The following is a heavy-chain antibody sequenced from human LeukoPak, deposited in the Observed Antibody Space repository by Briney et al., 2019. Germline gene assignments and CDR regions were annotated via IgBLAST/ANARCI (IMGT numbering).Heavy chain of an antibody. CDR2: IYYSGST. Sequence: SETLSLTCTVSGGSISSGGYYWSWIRQHPGKGLEWIGYIYYSGSTYYNPSLKSRVTISVDTSKNQFSLKLSSVTAADTAVYYCARSLIVVVPAATPYYFDCWGQGTLVTVSS. CDR3: ARSLIVVVPAATPYYFDC. CDR1: GGSISSGGYY. J-gene: IGHJ4*02. V-gene: IGHV4-31*03. D-gene: IGHD2-2*01.